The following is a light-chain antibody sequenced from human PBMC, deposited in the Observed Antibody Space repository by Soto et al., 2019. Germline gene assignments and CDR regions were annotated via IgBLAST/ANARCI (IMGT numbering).Light chain of an antibody. CDR2: GAS. Sequence: ELVVTQSPGTLSLSPGERATLSCRASQSVSSSYLAWYQQKPGQATRLLIYGASSRATGIPDRFSGSGSGTDFTLTISILEPEDFAVYYCQQYGSSPWTFGQGTKVEIK. CDR1: QSVSSSY. V-gene: IGKV3-20*01. J-gene: IGKJ1*01. CDR3: QQYGSSPWT.